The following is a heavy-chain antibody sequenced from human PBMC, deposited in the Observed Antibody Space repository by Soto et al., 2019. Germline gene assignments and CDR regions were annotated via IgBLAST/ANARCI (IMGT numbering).Heavy chain of an antibody. J-gene: IGHJ4*02. CDR2: IYYSGST. CDR1: GGSISSGGYY. Sequence: SETLSLTCTVSGGSISSGGYYWSWIRQHPGKGLEWIGYIYYSGSTYYNPSLKSRVTISVDTSKNQFSLKLSSVTAADTAVYYCARVPVTTLTYYFDYWGQGTLVTVSS. V-gene: IGHV4-31*03. D-gene: IGHD4-17*01. CDR3: ARVPVTTLTYYFDY.